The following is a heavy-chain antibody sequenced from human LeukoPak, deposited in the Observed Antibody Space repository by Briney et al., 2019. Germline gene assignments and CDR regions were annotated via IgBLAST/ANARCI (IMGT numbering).Heavy chain of an antibody. J-gene: IGHJ5*02. V-gene: IGHV2-5*02. Sequence: SGPTLVKPTQTLTLTCTFSGFSLSTSGVGVGWIRQPPGKALEWLALIYWDDDKRYSPSLKSRLTITKDTSKNQVVLTMTNMDPVDTATYYCAHRRSDNWNDLGIWFDPWGQGTLVTVSS. CDR2: IYWDDDK. CDR1: GFSLSTSGVG. CDR3: AHRRSDNWNDLGIWFDP. D-gene: IGHD1-20*01.